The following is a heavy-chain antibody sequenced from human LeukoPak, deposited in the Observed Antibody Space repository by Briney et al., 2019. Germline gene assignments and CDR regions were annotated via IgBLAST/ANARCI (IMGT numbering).Heavy chain of an antibody. CDR2: INSGGST. D-gene: IGHD4-11*01. Sequence: GGSLRLSCAASGFTVSSNYMSWVRQAPGKGLEWVSVINSGGSTYYADSVKGRFTISRDSSENTLYLQMNSLRSEDTAVYYCARVSTTIGYFDYWGRGTLVTVSA. CDR1: GFTVSSNY. J-gene: IGHJ4*02. CDR3: ARVSTTIGYFDY. V-gene: IGHV3-66*02.